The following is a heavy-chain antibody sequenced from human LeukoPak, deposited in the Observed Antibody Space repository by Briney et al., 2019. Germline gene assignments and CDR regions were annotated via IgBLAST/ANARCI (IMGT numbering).Heavy chain of an antibody. CDR3: ARGVAGTEGLFEY. J-gene: IGHJ4*02. CDR1: GYTFTNYG. Sequence: ASVKVSCKASGYTFTNYGITWVRQARGQGLEWMGWFSAYNGNTNYAQKLQDRVTMTTDTSTNTAYMELRSLRSDDTAVYFRARGVAGTEGLFEYWGQGTLVTVSS. D-gene: IGHD6-19*01. V-gene: IGHV1-18*01. CDR2: FSAYNGNT.